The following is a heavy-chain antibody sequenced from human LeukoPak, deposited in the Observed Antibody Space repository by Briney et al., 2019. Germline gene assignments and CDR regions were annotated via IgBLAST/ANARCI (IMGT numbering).Heavy chain of an antibody. J-gene: IGHJ4*02. V-gene: IGHV3-30*02. Sequence: PGGSLRLSWAASGFTFSNYGMHWVRQAPGKGLEWVAFIRFDGSNTYYADSVKGRFTISRDTSKNTLHLQMNSLGVEDTAVYYCAKDLYSSSFGYWGQGTLVTVSS. CDR3: AKDLYSSSFGY. CDR1: GFTFSNYG. D-gene: IGHD6-6*01. CDR2: IRFDGSNT.